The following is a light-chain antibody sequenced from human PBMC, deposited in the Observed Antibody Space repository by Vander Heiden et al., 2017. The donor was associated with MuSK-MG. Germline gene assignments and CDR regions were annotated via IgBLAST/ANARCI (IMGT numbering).Light chain of an antibody. J-gene: IGKJ2*01. V-gene: IGKV3-20*01. CDR2: GAS. Sequence: EIVLTQSPRTLSLSPGDRATPSCRATQSVHSNYLAWYQQKPGQAPRLLVYGASSTATGIPDRFSGSGSGTDFTLTISRLEPEDFAVYYCQQYGSSPGTFGQGTKLEIK. CDR1: QSVHSNY. CDR3: QQYGSSPGT.